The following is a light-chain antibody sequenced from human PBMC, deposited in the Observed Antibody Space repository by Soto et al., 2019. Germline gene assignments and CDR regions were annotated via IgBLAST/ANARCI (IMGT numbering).Light chain of an antibody. CDR2: AAP. V-gene: IGKV3-20*01. J-gene: IGKJ1*01. CDR1: QSVSSNY. CDR3: QQYGSSPRT. Sequence: EIVLTQSPGTLSLSPGERATLSCRASQSVSSNYLAWYQQKPGQAPRLLIYAAPNRATGIPDRFSGSGSGTDFTLTISRLEPEDFAVYYCQQYGSSPRTFGQGTKVEIK.